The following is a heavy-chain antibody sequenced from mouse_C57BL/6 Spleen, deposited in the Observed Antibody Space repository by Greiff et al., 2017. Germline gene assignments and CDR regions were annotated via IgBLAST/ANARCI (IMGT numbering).Heavy chain of an antibody. V-gene: IGHV1-76*01. CDR2: IYPGSGNT. Sequence: VQLQQSGAELVRPGASVKLSCKASGYTFTDYYINWVKQRPGQGLEWIARIYPGSGNTYYNEKFKGKATLTAEKSSSTAYMQLSSLTSEDSAVYFCARELGEWYFDVWGTGTTVTVSS. CDR3: ARELGEWYFDV. CDR1: GYTFTDYY. J-gene: IGHJ1*03. D-gene: IGHD4-1*01.